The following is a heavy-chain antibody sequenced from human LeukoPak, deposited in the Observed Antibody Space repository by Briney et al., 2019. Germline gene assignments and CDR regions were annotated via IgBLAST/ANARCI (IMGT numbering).Heavy chain of an antibody. Sequence: ASVKVSCKASGSTFSDYHINWVRQASGQGPEWMGWVNPKSGDASYNQAFQGRVTMTRDTSISTAYMELNRLRSDDTAMYYCARGEYSNGYPYRLDSWGQGTLVTVSS. J-gene: IGHJ4*02. CDR2: VNPKSGDA. V-gene: IGHV1-2*02. D-gene: IGHD3-16*01. CDR1: GSTFSDYH. CDR3: ARGEYSNGYPYRLDS.